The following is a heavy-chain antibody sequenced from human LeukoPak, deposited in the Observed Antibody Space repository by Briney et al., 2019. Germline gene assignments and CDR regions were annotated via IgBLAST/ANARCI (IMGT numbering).Heavy chain of an antibody. CDR1: GGSFSGYY. CDR3: AEIYGDYGD. J-gene: IGHJ4*02. Sequence: SETLSLTCAVYGGSFSGYYWSWIRQPPGKGLEWIGEINHSGSTNYNPSLKSRVTISVDTSKNQFSLELSSVTAADTAVYYCAEIYGDYGDWGQGTLVTVSS. D-gene: IGHD4-17*01. CDR2: INHSGST. V-gene: IGHV4-34*01.